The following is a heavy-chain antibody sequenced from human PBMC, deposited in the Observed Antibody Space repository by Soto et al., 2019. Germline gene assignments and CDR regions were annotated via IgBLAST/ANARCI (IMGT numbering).Heavy chain of an antibody. V-gene: IGHV3-15*07. CDR3: TTDPRRPVTHPFAY. D-gene: IGHD2-21*02. J-gene: IGHJ4*02. Sequence: GGSLRLSCVVSDFPFTTAWINWVRQAPGKGLEWVGRIKSKNDGGTTDYIAPVKGRFSFSRDDTRNTVYLQMNSLKIEDTAVYYCTTDPRRPVTHPFAYWGQGTLVTVSS. CDR2: IKSKNDGGTT. CDR1: DFPFTTAW.